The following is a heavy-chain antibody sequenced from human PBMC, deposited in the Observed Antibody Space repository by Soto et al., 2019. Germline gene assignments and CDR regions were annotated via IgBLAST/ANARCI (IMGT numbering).Heavy chain of an antibody. J-gene: IGHJ6*02. CDR3: ARWAAGYYDFCSGYYRRVYGMDV. Sequence: SETLSLTCAVYGGSFSGYYWSWIRQPPGKGLEWIGEINHSGSTNYNPSLKSRVTISVDTSKNQFSLKLSSVTAADTAVYYCARWAAGYYDFCSGYYRRVYGMDVGRQGTTVTVSS. CDR1: GGSFSGYY. CDR2: INHSGST. V-gene: IGHV4-34*01. D-gene: IGHD3-3*01.